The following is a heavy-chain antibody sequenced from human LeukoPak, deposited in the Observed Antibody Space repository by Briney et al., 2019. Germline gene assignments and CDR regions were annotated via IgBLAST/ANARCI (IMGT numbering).Heavy chain of an antibody. J-gene: IGHJ3*01. D-gene: IGHD5-18*01. CDR3: AKDEGRYSYGFLDAFDF. V-gene: IGHV3-9*03. Sequence: GGSLRLSCAASGFTFDDYAMHWVRQAPGKGLEWVSGISWNSGSIGYADSVKGRFTISRDNAKNSLYPQMNSLRAEDMALYYCAKDEGRYSYGFLDAFDFWGQGTMVTVSS. CDR1: GFTFDDYA. CDR2: ISWNSGSI.